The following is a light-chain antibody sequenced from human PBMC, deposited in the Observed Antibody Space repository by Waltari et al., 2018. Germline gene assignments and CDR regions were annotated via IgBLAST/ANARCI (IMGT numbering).Light chain of an antibody. V-gene: IGKV3-15*01. CDR3: QQYNNWPPLT. J-gene: IGKJ4*01. Sequence: EIVMTQSPATLSVSPGERATPSCRASQSVSSNLAWYQQKPGQAPRLLIYNTSSRATGIPARFSGSGSGTEFTLTINSLQSEDFAVYYCQQYNNWPPLTFGGGTKVEIK. CDR1: QSVSSN. CDR2: NTS.